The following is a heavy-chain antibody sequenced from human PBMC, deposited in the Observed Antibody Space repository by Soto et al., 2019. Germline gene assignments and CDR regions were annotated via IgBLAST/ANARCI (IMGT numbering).Heavy chain of an antibody. D-gene: IGHD2-15*01. Sequence: GESLKISCKGSGYSFTSYWIGWVRQMPGKGLEWMGIIYPGDSDTRYSPSFQGQVTISADKSISTAYLQWSSLKASDTAMYYCARHGLEDAYYYYGMDVWGQGTTVTVLL. J-gene: IGHJ6*02. CDR1: GYSFTSYW. CDR3: ARHGLEDAYYYYGMDV. V-gene: IGHV5-51*01. CDR2: IYPGDSDT.